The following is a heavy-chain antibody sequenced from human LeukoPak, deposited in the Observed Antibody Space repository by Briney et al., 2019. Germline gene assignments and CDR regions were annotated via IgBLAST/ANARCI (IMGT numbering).Heavy chain of an antibody. Sequence: GGSLRLSCVAYGSTFSSCQMNWVRQAPGKGLEWLSYIHRSGTTVYYADSVRGRFTVSRDNTKNSLYLQMNSLRAEDTAVYYCAREGGGGSYADYWGQGTQVTVSS. CDR1: GSTFSSCQ. CDR3: AREGGGGSYADY. D-gene: IGHD1-26*01. V-gene: IGHV3-48*03. CDR2: IHRSGTTV. J-gene: IGHJ4*02.